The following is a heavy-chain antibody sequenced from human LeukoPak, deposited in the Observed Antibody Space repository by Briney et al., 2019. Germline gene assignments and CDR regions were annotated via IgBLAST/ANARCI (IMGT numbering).Heavy chain of an antibody. J-gene: IGHJ5*02. Sequence: SVKVSCKASGGAFSSYAISWVRQAPGQGLEWMGGIIPIFGTANYAQKFQGRVTITADKSTSTAYMELSSLRSEDTAVYYCARDGGYSSELYWFDPWGQGTLVTVSS. CDR2: IIPIFGTA. V-gene: IGHV1-69*06. CDR3: ARDGGYSSELYWFDP. D-gene: IGHD6-19*01. CDR1: GGAFSSYA.